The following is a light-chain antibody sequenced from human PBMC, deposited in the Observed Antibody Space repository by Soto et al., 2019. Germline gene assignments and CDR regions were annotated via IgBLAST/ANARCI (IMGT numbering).Light chain of an antibody. CDR1: QTVISSY. J-gene: IGKJ1*01. CDR2: GAS. CDR3: QQYGSSPWT. Sequence: EIVLTQSPDTLSLSPGERATLSCRASQTVISSYLAWYQQKPDQAPRLLIYGASNRTTGIPDRFSGSGSGTDFILTISRLEPEDFAVYYCQQYGSSPWTFGQGTKLQIK. V-gene: IGKV3-20*01.